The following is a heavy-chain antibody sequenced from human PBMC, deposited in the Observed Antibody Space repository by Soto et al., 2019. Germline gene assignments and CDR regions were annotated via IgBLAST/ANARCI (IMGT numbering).Heavy chain of an antibody. V-gene: IGHV1-18*01. CDR3: ARRGGSSTTHYYYYYGMDV. CDR2: ISAYNGNT. CDR1: GYTFTSYG. Sequence: QVQLVQSGAEVKKPGASVKVSCKASGYTFTSYGISWVRQAPGQGLEWMGWISAYNGNTNYAQKLQGRVTMTTDTATSTAYMELRSLRSDDTAVYYGARRGGSSTTHYYYYYGMDVWGQGTTVTVS. D-gene: IGHD1-26*01. J-gene: IGHJ6*02.